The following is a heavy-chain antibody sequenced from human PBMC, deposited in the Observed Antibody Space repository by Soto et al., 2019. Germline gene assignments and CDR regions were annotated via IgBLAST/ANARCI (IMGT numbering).Heavy chain of an antibody. CDR1: GFTFSNAW. Sequence: PGGSLRLSCAASGFTFSNAWMNWVRQAPGKGLECVGRIKSKTDGGTTDYAAPVKGRFTISRDDSKNTLYLQMNSLKTEDTAAYYCTTDFYDFWSGYYGPYYYYGMDVWGQGTTVTVSS. J-gene: IGHJ6*02. CDR2: IKSKTDGGTT. V-gene: IGHV3-15*07. CDR3: TTDFYDFWSGYYGPYYYYGMDV. D-gene: IGHD3-3*01.